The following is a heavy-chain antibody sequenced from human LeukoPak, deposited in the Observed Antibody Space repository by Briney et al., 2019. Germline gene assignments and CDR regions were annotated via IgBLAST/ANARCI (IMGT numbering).Heavy chain of an antibody. CDR1: GGSISSYY. J-gene: IGHJ4*02. CDR2: INHSGST. CDR3: ARDSGYDDY. Sequence: SETLSLTCTVSGGSISSYYWSWIRQPPGKGLEWIGEINHSGSTNYNPSLKSRVTISVDTSKNQFSLKLSSVTAADTAVYYCARDSGYDDYWGQGTLVTVSS. D-gene: IGHD3-22*01. V-gene: IGHV4-34*01.